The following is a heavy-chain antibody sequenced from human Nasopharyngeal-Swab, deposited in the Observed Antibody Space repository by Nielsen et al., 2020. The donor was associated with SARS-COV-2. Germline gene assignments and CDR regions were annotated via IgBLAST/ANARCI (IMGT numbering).Heavy chain of an antibody. J-gene: IGHJ4*02. CDR3: ERGAPYSSSSGDFDY. CDR1: GFTFSSYS. Sequence: GGSLRLSCAASGFTFSSYSMNWVRQAPGKGLEWVSSISSSSSYIYYADSVKGRFTISRDNTKNSLYLQMNSLRAEDTAVYYCERGAPYSSSSGDFDYWGQGTLVTVSS. D-gene: IGHD6-6*01. V-gene: IGHV3-21*01. CDR2: ISSSSSYI.